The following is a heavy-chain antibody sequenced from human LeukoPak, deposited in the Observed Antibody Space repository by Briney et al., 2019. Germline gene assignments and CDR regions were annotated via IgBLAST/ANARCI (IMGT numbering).Heavy chain of an antibody. CDR3: ARVLGYCSGGSCYGYFDY. Sequence: SETLSLTCTVSGYSISSGYYWGWIRQPPGKGLEWIGSIYHSGSTYYNPSLKSRVTISVDTSKNQFSLKRSSVTAADTAVYYCARVLGYCSGGSCYGYFDYWGQGTLVTVSS. CDR1: GYSISSGYY. V-gene: IGHV4-38-2*02. CDR2: IYHSGST. J-gene: IGHJ4*02. D-gene: IGHD2-15*01.